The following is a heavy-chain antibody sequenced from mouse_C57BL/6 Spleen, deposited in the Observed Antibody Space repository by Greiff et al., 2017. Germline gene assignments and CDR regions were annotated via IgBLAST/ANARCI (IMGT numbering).Heavy chain of an antibody. J-gene: IGHJ4*01. V-gene: IGHV5-17*01. CDR3: ARLDSNYYYAMDY. CDR2: ISSGSSTI. Sequence: EVQRVESGGGLVKPGGSLKLSCAASGFTFSDYGMHWVRQAPEKGLEWVAYISSGSSTIYYADTVKGRFTISRDNAKNTLFLQMTSLRSDDTAMYYCARLDSNYYYAMDYWGQGTSVTVSS. CDR1: GFTFSDYG. D-gene: IGHD2-5*01.